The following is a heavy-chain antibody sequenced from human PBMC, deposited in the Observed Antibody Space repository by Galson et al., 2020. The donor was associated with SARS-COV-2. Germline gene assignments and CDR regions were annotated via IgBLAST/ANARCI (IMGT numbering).Heavy chain of an antibody. Sequence: GGSLRLSCAASGFTFSSYAMSWVSQAPGKGLEWVSSISGSGASTYYADSVKGRFTISRDNSKNTLYLQMNSLRAEDTAIYYCAKMEGIAVAATPNWGQGTLVTVSS. J-gene: IGHJ4*02. V-gene: IGHV3-23*01. D-gene: IGHD6-19*01. CDR1: GFTFSSYA. CDR3: AKMEGIAVAATPN. CDR2: ISGSGAST.